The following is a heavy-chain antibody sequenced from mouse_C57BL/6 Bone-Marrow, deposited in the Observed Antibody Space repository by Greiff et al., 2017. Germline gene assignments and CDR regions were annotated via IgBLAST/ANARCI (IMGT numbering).Heavy chain of an antibody. V-gene: IGHV1-52*01. CDR2: IVPSDSET. Sequence: QVQLQQPGAELVRPGSSVKLSCKASGYTFTRYWMPWVKQRPIQGLEWIGNIVPSDSETPYNHTFKDKATLTVAKSSSTAYMQLSSLTSEDSAVYYCARKGGNYWFAYWGQGTLVTVSA. D-gene: IGHD2-1*01. J-gene: IGHJ3*01. CDR3: ARKGGNYWFAY. CDR1: GYTFTRYW.